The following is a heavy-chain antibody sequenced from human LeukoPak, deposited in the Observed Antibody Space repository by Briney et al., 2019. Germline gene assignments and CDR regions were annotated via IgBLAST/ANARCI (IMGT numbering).Heavy chain of an antibody. J-gene: IGHJ4*02. V-gene: IGHV3-30-3*01. CDR1: GFTFSNYA. CDR2: VSYDGGNK. CDR3: ARVAVAAAGTDY. D-gene: IGHD6-13*01. Sequence: GGSLRLSCAASGFTFSNYAIHWVRQAPGKGLEWVAVVSYDGGNKYYADSVKGRFTISRDNSKNTLYLQMNSLRAEDTAVYYCARVAVAAAGTDYWGQGTLVTVSS.